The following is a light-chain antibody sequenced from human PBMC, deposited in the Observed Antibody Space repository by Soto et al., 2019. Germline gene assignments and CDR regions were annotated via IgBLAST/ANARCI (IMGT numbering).Light chain of an antibody. CDR1: SSDVGGYNY. CDR2: EVS. J-gene: IGLJ1*01. CDR3: SSYTSSSTHYV. V-gene: IGLV2-14*01. Sequence: ALTQPASVSGSPGQSITISCTGTSSDVGGYNYVSWYQQHPGKAPKLMIYEVSNRPSGVSNRFSGSKSGNTASLTISGLQAEDEADYYCSSYTSSSTHYVFGTGTKVTAL.